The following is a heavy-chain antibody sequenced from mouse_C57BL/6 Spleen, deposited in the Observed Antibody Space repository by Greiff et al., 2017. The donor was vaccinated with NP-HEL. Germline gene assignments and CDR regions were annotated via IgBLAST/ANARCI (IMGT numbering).Heavy chain of an antibody. Sequence: QVQLQQPGAELVKPGASVKMSCKASGYTFTSYWITWVKQRPGQGLEWIGDIYPGSGSTNYNEKFKSKATLTVDTSSSTAYMQLSSLTSEDSAVYYCARSGVYYDYDGDFDVWGTGTTVTVSS. D-gene: IGHD2-4*01. V-gene: IGHV1-55*01. CDR2: IYPGSGST. CDR3: ARSGVYYDYDGDFDV. CDR1: GYTFTSYW. J-gene: IGHJ1*03.